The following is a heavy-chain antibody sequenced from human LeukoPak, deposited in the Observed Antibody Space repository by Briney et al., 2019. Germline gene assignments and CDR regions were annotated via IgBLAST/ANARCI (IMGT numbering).Heavy chain of an antibody. CDR2: ISGSGGIT. D-gene: IGHD6-6*01. CDR1: GFTFSSYA. V-gene: IGHV3-23*01. CDR3: AREEHSSSAGVDY. J-gene: IGHJ4*02. Sequence: GGSLRLSCTASGFTFSSYAMSWVRQAPGKGLEWVSLISGSGGITYYSDSVKDRFTISRDNAKNSLYLQMNSLRAEDTAVYYCAREEHSSSAGVDYWGQGTLVTVSS.